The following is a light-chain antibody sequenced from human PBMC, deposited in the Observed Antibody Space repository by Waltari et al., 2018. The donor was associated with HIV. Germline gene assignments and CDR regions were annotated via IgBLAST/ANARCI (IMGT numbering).Light chain of an antibody. J-gene: IGKJ5*01. V-gene: IGKV1-12*01. Sequence: DIQMNQSPSSVSASVGDRVTITCRASRDINNWFAWYQQKPGKDPKLLIYDASSVQSGVPSRFSCIVSGTEFTLSISSFQAEDSAVYYCQQANSFLAITFGQGTRLEIK. CDR3: QQANSFLAIT. CDR1: RDINNW. CDR2: DAS.